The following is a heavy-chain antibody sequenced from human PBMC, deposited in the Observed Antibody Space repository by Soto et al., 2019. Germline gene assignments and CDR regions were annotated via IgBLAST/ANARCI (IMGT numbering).Heavy chain of an antibody. D-gene: IGHD3-10*01. Sequence: GGSLRLSCAASGFTFSSYTMNWVRQAPGKGLEWVSGVSSRGDNQYYADSVKGRFTISRDTSKNTLYLQMNSLRVEDTAIYYCAKERNSGSGSDYAFDIWGQGTMVTVSS. J-gene: IGHJ3*02. CDR2: VSSRGDNQ. CDR1: GFTFSSYT. V-gene: IGHV3-23*01. CDR3: AKERNSGSGSDYAFDI.